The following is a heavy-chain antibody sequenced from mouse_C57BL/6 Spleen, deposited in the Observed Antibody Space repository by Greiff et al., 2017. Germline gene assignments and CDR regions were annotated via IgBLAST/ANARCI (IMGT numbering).Heavy chain of an antibody. V-gene: IGHV1-7*01. J-gene: IGHJ2*01. CDR1: GYTFTSYW. CDR3: ARGDSSGYDY. CDR2: INPSSGYT. D-gene: IGHD3-2*02. Sequence: QVQLKQSGAELAKPGASVKLSCKASGYTFTSYWMHWVKQRPGQGLEWIGYINPSSGYTKYNQKFKDKATLTAYKSSSTAYMQLSSLTYEDSAVYYCARGDSSGYDYWGQGTTLTVSS.